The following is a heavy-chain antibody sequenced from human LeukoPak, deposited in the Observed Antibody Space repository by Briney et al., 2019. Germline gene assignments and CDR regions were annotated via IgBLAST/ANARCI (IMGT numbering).Heavy chain of an antibody. J-gene: IGHJ4*02. CDR1: GCTFSSYA. Sequence: GGSLRLSCAASGCTFSSYAMSWVRQAPGKGLEWVSAISSSGGSTYYADSVKGRFTISRDSSKNTLYLQMNSLRAEDTAVYYCATGGATALFDYWGQGTLVTVSS. CDR2: ISSSGGST. D-gene: IGHD5-12*01. CDR3: ATGGATALFDY. V-gene: IGHV3-23*01.